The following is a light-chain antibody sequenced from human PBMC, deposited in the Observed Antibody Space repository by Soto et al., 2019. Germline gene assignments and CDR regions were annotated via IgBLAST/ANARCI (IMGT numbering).Light chain of an antibody. CDR3: QQYNKWPWT. J-gene: IGKJ1*01. CDR2: DAS. V-gene: IGKV3D-20*02. CDR1: QTVRNNY. Sequence: EFVLTQSPGTLSLSPGERATLSCRASQTVRNNYLAWYQQKPGQAPRLLIYDASSRATGIPDRFSGSGSGTEFTLTISSLQSEDFAVYYCQQYNKWPWTFGQGTKVDI.